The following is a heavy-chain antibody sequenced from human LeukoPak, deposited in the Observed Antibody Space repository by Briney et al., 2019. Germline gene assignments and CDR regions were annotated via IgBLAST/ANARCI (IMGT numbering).Heavy chain of an antibody. V-gene: IGHV3-15*01. D-gene: IGHD5-12*01. CDR2: IKTRTDGGTT. J-gene: IGHJ4*02. CDR3: TTVGYRHDY. Sequence: PGGSLRLSCAASGFTFINAWMTWVRQAPGKGLEWVGRIKTRTDGGTTDYAAPVKGRFTISRDGSKSILYLQMNSLKTEDTSVYYCTTVGYRHDYWGQGTLVTVSS. CDR1: GFTFINAW.